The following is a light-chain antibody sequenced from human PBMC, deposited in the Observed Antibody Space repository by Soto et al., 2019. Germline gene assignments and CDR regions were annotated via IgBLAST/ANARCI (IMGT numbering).Light chain of an antibody. CDR3: SSYTSKSSLI. CDR1: IRDVGAYNL. Sequence: QSALTQPASVSGSPGQSITISCAGTIRDVGAYNLVSWYQQHPGRAPHLIIYEVRNRPSGISFRFSGSKSGNTASLTISGLQAEDEADYYCSSYTSKSSLIFGGGTKLTVL. CDR2: EVR. J-gene: IGLJ2*01. V-gene: IGLV2-14*01.